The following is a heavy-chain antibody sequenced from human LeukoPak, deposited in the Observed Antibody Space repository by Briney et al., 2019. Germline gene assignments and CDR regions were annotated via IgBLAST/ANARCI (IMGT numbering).Heavy chain of an antibody. J-gene: IGHJ4*02. CDR3: AREVVRSKYQLPYYFDY. CDR2: ISSSSSYI. V-gene: IGHV3-21*01. Sequence: GGSLRLSCAASGFTFSSYSMNWVRQAPGKGLEWVSSISSSSSYIYYADSVKGRFTISRDNAKNSLYLQMNSLRAEDTAVYYCAREVVRSKYQLPYYFDYWGQGTLVTVSS. D-gene: IGHD2-2*01. CDR1: GFTFSSYS.